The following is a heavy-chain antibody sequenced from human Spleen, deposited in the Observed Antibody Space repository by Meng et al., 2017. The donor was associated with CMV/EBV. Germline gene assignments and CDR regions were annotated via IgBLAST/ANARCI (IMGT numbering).Heavy chain of an antibody. CDR3: ARLGRGGSTRFDP. Sequence: SETLSLTCTVSGGSISSGNYYWGWIRQPPGKGLEWIGSMYYSGSTYYNPSLKSRVTISVDTSKNQFSLRLSSVTAADTAVYYCARLGRGGSTRFDPWGQGTLVTVSS. CDR1: GGSISSGNYY. CDR2: MYYSGST. D-gene: IGHD2-2*01. V-gene: IGHV4-39*07. J-gene: IGHJ5*02.